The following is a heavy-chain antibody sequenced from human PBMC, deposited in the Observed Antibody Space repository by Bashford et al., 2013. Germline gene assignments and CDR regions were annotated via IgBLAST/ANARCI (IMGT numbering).Heavy chain of an antibody. J-gene: IGHJ3*01. CDR3: ARAHIIVVPAAGFDF. V-gene: IGHV3-33*03. D-gene: IGHD2-2*01. CDR2: IWYDGSSK. Sequence: VRQAPGKGLEWVAVIWYDGSSKYYADSVKGRFTISRDNAKDSLYLQMNSLRPEDAAVYYCARAHIIVVPAAGFDFWGQGTTVTVSS.